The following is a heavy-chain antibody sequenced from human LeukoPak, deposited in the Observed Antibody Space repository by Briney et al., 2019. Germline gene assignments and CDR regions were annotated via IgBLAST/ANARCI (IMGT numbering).Heavy chain of an antibody. CDR3: ATEEFCSSTSCPPTQFDY. CDR2: IDTSGST. D-gene: IGHD2-2*01. Sequence: SETLSLTCTVSGGSISTYYWSWIRQPAGKGLEWIGRIDTSGSTNYNPSLKSRVTMSLDTSKNQFSLKLSSVTAADTAFYYCATEEFCSSTSCPPTQFDYWGQGTLVTVSS. CDR1: GGSISTYY. J-gene: IGHJ4*02. V-gene: IGHV4-4*07.